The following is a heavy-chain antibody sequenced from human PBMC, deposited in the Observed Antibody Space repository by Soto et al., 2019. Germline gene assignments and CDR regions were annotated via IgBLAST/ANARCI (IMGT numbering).Heavy chain of an antibody. Sequence: GGCLRRSWGASGFTFSRHRMKWGRQAAGEGGGGVSSISISSSYIYYADSVKGRFTISRDNAKNSLYLQMNSLRAEDTAVYYCARDAEVDDIVVVVADVPVYYYYYMDVWGKGTTVTV. V-gene: IGHV3-21*01. CDR2: ISISSSYI. D-gene: IGHD2-15*01. CDR1: GFTFSRHR. CDR3: ARDAEVDDIVVVVADVPVYYYYYMDV. J-gene: IGHJ6*03.